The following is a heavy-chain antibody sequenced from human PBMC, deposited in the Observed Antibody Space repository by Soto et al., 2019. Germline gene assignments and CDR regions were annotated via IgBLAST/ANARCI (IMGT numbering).Heavy chain of an antibody. J-gene: IGHJ4*02. CDR1: GGSISSSSYY. V-gene: IGHV4-31*03. CDR3: ARVVTGTTHFDY. D-gene: IGHD4-17*01. CDR2: IYYSGST. Sequence: SETLSLTCTVSGGSISSSSYYWGWIRQHPGKGLEWIGYIYYSGSTYYNPSLKSRVTISVDTSKNQFSLKLSSVIAADTAVYYCARVVTGTTHFDYWGQGTLVTVSS.